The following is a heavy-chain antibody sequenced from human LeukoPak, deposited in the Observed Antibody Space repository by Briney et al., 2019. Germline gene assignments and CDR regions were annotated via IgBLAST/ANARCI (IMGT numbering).Heavy chain of an antibody. Sequence: GGSLRLSCTASGFTFSNYWMSWVRQAPGKGLEWVANIKDFGSEKYYVDSVKGRFTISRDNAKNSLYLQMNSLRAEDTALYYCVRTRVVVTAYFDYWGQGTLVTVSS. V-gene: IGHV3-7*01. CDR2: IKDFGSEK. J-gene: IGHJ4*02. CDR3: VRTRVVVTAYFDY. CDR1: GFTFSNYW. D-gene: IGHD2-21*02.